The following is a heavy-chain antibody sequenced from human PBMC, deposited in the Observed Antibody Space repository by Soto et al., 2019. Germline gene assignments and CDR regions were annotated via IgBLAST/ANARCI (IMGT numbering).Heavy chain of an antibody. Sequence: QVQLVQSGAEVRQPASSVKVSCKTSGGTFSSYAISWVRQAPGQGLEWMGGIVPIVDTSTYAQKFQGRVTINADESTSTAYMELSSLRSDDTAISYCVRVVAIPGSPDNWGQGTLVTVSS. CDR3: VRVVAIPGSPDN. CDR2: IVPIVDTS. CDR1: GGTFSSYA. D-gene: IGHD2-2*01. J-gene: IGHJ4*02. V-gene: IGHV1-69*12.